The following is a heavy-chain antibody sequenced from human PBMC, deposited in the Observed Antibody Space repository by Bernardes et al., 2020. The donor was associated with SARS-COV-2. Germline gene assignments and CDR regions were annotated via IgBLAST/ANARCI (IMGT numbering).Heavy chain of an antibody. J-gene: IGHJ6*02. CDR1: GGSISSYY. CDR2: IYYNGST. D-gene: IGHD2-21*01. V-gene: IGHV4-59*01. Sequence: SETLSLTCTVSGGSISSYYWSWIRQPPGKGLEWIWYIYYNGSTNYNPSLKSRVTISVDTSKNQFSLKLSSVTAADTAVYYCSRGIGMDVWGQGTTVTVSS. CDR3: SRGIGMDV.